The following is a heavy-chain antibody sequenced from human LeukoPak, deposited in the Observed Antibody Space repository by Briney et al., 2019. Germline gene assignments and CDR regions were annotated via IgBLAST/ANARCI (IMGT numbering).Heavy chain of an antibody. Sequence: GGSLRLSCAASGFTFSSYGMRWVRQAPGKGLEWVAVIWYDGSNKYYADSVKGRFTISRDNSKNTLYLQMNSLRAEDTAVYYCARDKGIAAAGEIDYWGQGTLVTVSS. CDR2: IWYDGSNK. CDR1: GFTFSSYG. D-gene: IGHD6-13*01. J-gene: IGHJ4*02. V-gene: IGHV3-33*01. CDR3: ARDKGIAAAGEIDY.